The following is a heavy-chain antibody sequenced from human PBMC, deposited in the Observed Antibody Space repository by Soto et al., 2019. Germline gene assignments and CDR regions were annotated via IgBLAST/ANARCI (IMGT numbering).Heavy chain of an antibody. J-gene: IGHJ5*02. CDR3: ARRIVGATYWFDP. V-gene: IGHV4-34*01. D-gene: IGHD1-26*01. CDR2: INHSGSS. CDR1: GGSFSGYY. Sequence: QVQLQQWGAGLLKPSETLSLTCAVYGGSFSGYYWSWIRQPPGKGLEWIGEINHSGSSNYNPSLKSRVTISVDTSKNQLSLKLSSVTAADTAVYYCARRIVGATYWFDPWGQGTLVTVSS.